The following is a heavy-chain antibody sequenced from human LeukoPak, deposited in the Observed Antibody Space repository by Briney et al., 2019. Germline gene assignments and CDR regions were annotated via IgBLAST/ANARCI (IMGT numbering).Heavy chain of an antibody. CDR2: ISISSSYI. CDR1: GFTFSDYS. Sequence: PGGSLRLSCAASGFTFSDYSINWVRQAPGEGLEWVSSISISSSYIYYADSVKGRFTTSRDNAKDSLYLQMNSLRAEDTAVYYCARGRYDVLAGYQPPYFDYWGQGTLVTVSS. D-gene: IGHD3-9*01. V-gene: IGHV3-21*01. CDR3: ARGRYDVLAGYQPPYFDY. J-gene: IGHJ4*02.